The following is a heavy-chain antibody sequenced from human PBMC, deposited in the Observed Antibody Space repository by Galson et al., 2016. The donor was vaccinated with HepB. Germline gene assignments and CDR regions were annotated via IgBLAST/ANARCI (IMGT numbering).Heavy chain of an antibody. V-gene: IGHV4-59*01. D-gene: IGHD3-16*01. CDR1: SGPNYGYY. J-gene: IGHJ4*02. CDR3: VRDTGKLGVDS. CDR2: IFNNGDT. Sequence: SETLSLTCNVSSGPNYGYYWTWIRQSPGKGLEWIGYIFNNGDTSYNPSLQSRVTFSLDTSKSQFSLRLNFVTAADTATYYCVRDTGKLGVDSWGQGTLDTVSS.